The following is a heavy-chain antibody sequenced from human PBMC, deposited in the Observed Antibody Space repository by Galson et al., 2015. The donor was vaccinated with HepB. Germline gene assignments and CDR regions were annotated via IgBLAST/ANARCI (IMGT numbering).Heavy chain of an antibody. V-gene: IGHV4-61*02. CDR2: IYTSGST. D-gene: IGHD3-3*01. CDR3: AREIGSLYYDFWSGAFDI. Sequence: TLSLTCTVSGGSISSGSYYWSWIRQPAGKGLEWIGRIYTSGSTNYNPSLKSRVTMSVDTSKNQFSLKLSSVTAADTAVYYCAREIGSLYYDFWSGAFDIWGQGTMVTVSS. CDR1: GGSISSGSYY. J-gene: IGHJ3*02.